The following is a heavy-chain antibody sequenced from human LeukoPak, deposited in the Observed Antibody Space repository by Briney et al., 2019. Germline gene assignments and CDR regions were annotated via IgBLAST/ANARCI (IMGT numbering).Heavy chain of an antibody. V-gene: IGHV1-2*02. CDR3: ARDDNYSSGSYYY. CDR1: GYTFTGYY. CDR2: INPNSGGT. J-gene: IGHJ4*02. Sequence: GASVKVSCKASGYTFTGYYMHWVRQAPGQGLEWMGWINPNSGGTNYAQKFQGRVTMTRDTSISTAYMELSRLRSDDTAVYYCARDDNYSSGSYYYWGQGTLVTVSS. D-gene: IGHD3-10*01.